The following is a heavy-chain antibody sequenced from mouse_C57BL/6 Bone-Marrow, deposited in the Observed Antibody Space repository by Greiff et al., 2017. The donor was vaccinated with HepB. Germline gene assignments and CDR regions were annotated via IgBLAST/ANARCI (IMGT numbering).Heavy chain of an antibody. CDR3: ARGGPTIVTTWYFDD. V-gene: IGHV5-4*03. CDR1: GFTFSSYA. J-gene: IGHJ1*03. Sequence: EVKLVESGGGLVKPGGSLKLSCAASGFTFSSYAMSWVRQTPEKRLEWVATISDGGSYTYYPDNVKGRFTISRDNAKNNLYLQMSHLKSEDTAMYYCARGGPTIVTTWYFDDWGTGTTVTVSS. CDR2: ISDGGSYT. D-gene: IGHD2-5*01.